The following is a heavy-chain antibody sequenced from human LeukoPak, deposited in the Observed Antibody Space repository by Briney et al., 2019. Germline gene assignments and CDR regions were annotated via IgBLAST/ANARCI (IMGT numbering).Heavy chain of an antibody. CDR1: GGSISSSNYY. V-gene: IGHV4-39*01. J-gene: IGHJ6*02. CDR2: INYGGIT. CDR3: ARQGLHYYGSGYGMDV. Sequence: PSETLSLTCTVFGGSISSSNYYWGWIRQPPGKGLEWIGSINYGGITYSNPSLKSRVTISVDTSKNQFSLKLSSVTAADTAVYYCARQGLHYYGSGYGMDVWGQGTTVTVSS. D-gene: IGHD3-10*01.